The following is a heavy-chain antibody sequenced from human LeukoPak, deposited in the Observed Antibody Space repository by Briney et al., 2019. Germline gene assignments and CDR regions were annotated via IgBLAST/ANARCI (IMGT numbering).Heavy chain of an antibody. CDR2: IYPGDSDT. CDR3: ARRLDILTAYLTFRAFDI. Sequence: PGESLQISCKGSGYRFTSYWIAWVRQMSGKGLEWMGIIYPGDSDTRYSPSFQGQVTISADRSISTAYLQWSSLKASDTAMYYCARRLDILTAYLTFRAFDIWGQGTMVTVSS. V-gene: IGHV5-51*01. J-gene: IGHJ3*02. D-gene: IGHD3-9*01. CDR1: GYRFTSYW.